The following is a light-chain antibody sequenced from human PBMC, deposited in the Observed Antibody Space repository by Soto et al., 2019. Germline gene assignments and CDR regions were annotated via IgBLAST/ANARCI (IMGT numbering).Light chain of an antibody. CDR3: SSYAGRSMYV. V-gene: IGLV2-8*01. CDR1: SSDVGTYDY. CDR2: GVT. J-gene: IGLJ1*01. Sequence: QSALTQPPSASGSPGQSVTFSCTGTSSDVGTYDYVSWYQQYPGKAPKLLIYGVTRRPSGVPDRFSGSKSGNTAALTVSGLQAEDEAYYYCSSYAGRSMYVFGTGTKVTLL.